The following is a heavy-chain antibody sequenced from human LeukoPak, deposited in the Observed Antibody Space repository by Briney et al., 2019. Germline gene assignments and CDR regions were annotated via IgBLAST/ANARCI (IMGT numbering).Heavy chain of an antibody. CDR3: ARGPSIGYSSSWYAPAPFDAFDI. CDR1: GGSFSVYY. Sequence: ETLSLTCAVYGGSFSVYYWSWIRQPPGKGLEWIGEINHSGSTNYNPSLKSRVTISVDTSKNQFSLKLSSVTAADTAVYYCARGPSIGYSSSWYAPAPFDAFDIWGQGTMVTVSS. J-gene: IGHJ3*02. V-gene: IGHV4-34*01. CDR2: INHSGST. D-gene: IGHD6-13*01.